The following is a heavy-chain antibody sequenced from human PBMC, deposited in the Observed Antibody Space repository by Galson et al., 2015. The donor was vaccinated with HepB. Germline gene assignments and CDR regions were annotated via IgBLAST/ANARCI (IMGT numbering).Heavy chain of an antibody. D-gene: IGHD6-13*01. V-gene: IGHV3-23*01. CDR3: GPGPTRYTCWYRGLAKFFQH. CDR1: GFTFNTYA. CDR2: INGTGDNT. J-gene: IGHJ1*01. Sequence: SLRLSCAASGFTFNTYAMSWVRQAPGKGLLWVSAINGTGDNTYYAASVKGRFTISRDNARNTLHLQMNSLIAEDTAVYYCGPGPTRYTCWYRGLAKFFQHWGQGTLITVSS.